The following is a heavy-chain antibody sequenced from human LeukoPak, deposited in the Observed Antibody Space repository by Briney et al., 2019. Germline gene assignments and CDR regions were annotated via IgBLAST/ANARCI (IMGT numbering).Heavy chain of an antibody. CDR3: ARDYGDYVIGFDY. CDR1: GYAFTSYG. CDR2: VTPYSFNT. V-gene: IGHV1-18*01. D-gene: IGHD4-17*01. J-gene: IGHJ4*02. Sequence: ASVKVSYKASGYAFTSYGISWVRQAPGQGLEWLGWVTPYSFNTNSAQKFQGRVTMTTDTSTSTAYMELRSLRSDDTAVYYCARDYGDYVIGFDYWGQGTLVTVSS.